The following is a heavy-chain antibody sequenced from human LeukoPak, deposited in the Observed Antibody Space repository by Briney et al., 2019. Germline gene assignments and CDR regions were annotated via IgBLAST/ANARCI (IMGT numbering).Heavy chain of an antibody. CDR1: GFTFSSYS. CDR3: ARSSVTTNAFDI. V-gene: IGHV3-21*01. Sequence: GGSLRLSCAAPGFTFSSYSMNWVRQAPGKGLEWVSSISSSSSYMYYADSVKGRFTISRDNAKNSLYLQMNSLRAEDTAVYYCARSSVTTNAFDIWGQGTMVTVSS. J-gene: IGHJ3*02. CDR2: ISSSSSYM. D-gene: IGHD4-17*01.